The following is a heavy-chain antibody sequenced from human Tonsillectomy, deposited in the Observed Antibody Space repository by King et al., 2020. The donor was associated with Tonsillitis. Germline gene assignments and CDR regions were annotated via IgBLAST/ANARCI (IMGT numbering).Heavy chain of an antibody. Sequence: QLVQSGAEVKKPGSSVKVSCKASGGTFSSYAIIWVRQAPGQGLEWMGGIIPIFGTANYAQKFQGRVTITADESTSTAYMELSSLRSEDTAVYYFATEPHATYDCWRETGAHFDYWGQGTLVTVSS. J-gene: IGHJ4*02. V-gene: IGHV1-69*01. CDR3: ATEPHATYDCWRETGAHFDY. CDR1: GGTFSSYA. D-gene: IGHD3-3*01. CDR2: IIPIFGTA.